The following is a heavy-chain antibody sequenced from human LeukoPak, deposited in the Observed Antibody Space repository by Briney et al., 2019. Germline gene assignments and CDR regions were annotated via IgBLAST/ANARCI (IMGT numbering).Heavy chain of an antibody. CDR3: ARDLSGFPYGFDI. V-gene: IGHV3-21*01. Sequence: PGGSLRLSCAASGFTFSSYSMNWVRQAPGKGLEWVSSISSSSSYIYYADSVKGRFTISRDNAKNSLYLQMNSLRAEDTAVYYCARDLSGFPYGFDIWGQGTMVTVSS. D-gene: IGHD6-25*01. J-gene: IGHJ3*02. CDR1: GFTFSSYS. CDR2: ISSSSSYI.